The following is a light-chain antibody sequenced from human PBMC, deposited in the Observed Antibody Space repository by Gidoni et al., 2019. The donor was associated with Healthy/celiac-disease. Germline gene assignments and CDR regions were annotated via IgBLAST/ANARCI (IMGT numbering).Light chain of an antibody. CDR2: WAS. Sequence: IVMTKSPDSLAVSLGERATIHCKSSQSVLYSSNNKNYLAWYQQKPGQPPKLLIYWASTRESGVPDRFSGSGSGTDFTLTISSLQAEDVAVYYCQQYYSTPRTFGPGTKVDIK. V-gene: IGKV4-1*01. CDR1: QSVLYSSNNKNY. J-gene: IGKJ3*01. CDR3: QQYYSTPRT.